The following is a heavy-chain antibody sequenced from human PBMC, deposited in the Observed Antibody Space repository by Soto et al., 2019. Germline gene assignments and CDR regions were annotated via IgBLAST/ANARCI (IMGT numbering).Heavy chain of an antibody. D-gene: IGHD6-13*01. CDR1: GFTFTDYA. V-gene: IGHV3-23*01. CDR2: ISGIGGST. CDR3: ARGSSGYISSWYYFDY. J-gene: IGHJ4*02. Sequence: GGALRVSCAASGFTFTDYAWSWVRYAPGKGLEWVATISGIGGSTYLADSVKGRFSISRDNSKNTVSLLMNSLRAEDTAVYLCARGSSGYISSWYYFDYWGRGTQVTVSS.